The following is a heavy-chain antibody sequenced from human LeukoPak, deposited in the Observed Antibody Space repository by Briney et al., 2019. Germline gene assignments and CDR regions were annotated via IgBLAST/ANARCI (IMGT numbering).Heavy chain of an antibody. CDR1: GASISGSGYY. Sequence: SETVSLPCTVSGASISGSGYYWGWIRQPPGKGLEWIGSIYSSGSTYYNASLQSRVTISIETSKNQISLRLNSVTAADTAMYYCAKSGGYGLIDYWGQGTLVTVSS. CDR2: IYSSGST. J-gene: IGHJ4*02. V-gene: IGHV4-39*01. D-gene: IGHD1-26*01. CDR3: AKSGGYGLIDY.